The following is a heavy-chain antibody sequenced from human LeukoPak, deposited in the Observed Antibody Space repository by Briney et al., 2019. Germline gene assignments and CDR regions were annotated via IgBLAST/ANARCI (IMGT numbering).Heavy chain of an antibody. CDR3: ARQGKLRSFDP. Sequence: GGSLRLSCAASGFTFSSYSMNWVRQAAGKGLEWVSYISSGSSTVYYADSVKGRFTISRDNAKNSLYLQMHSLRAEDAAVYYCARQGKLRSFDPWGPGTLVTVSS. V-gene: IGHV3-48*04. CDR1: GFTFSSYS. J-gene: IGHJ5*02. CDR2: ISSGSSTV. D-gene: IGHD1-7*01.